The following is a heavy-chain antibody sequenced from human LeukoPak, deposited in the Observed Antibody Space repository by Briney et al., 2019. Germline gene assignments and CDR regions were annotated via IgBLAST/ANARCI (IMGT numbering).Heavy chain of an antibody. CDR1: GYTFTSYG. CDR2: IRVYNGNT. V-gene: IGHV1-18*01. J-gene: IGHJ5*02. Sequence: ASVKVSRKASGYTFTSYGISWVRQAPGQGLEWMGWIRVYNGNTNYAQNFQGRVTMTTDTSTSTAYMELRSLRSDDTAVYYCAREGSLAFDPWGQGTLVTVSS. CDR3: AREGSLAFDP.